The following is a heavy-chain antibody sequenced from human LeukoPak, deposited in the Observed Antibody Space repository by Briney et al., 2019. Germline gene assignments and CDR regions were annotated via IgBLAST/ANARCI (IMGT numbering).Heavy chain of an antibody. CDR3: ARDFLSYDGSENHFEDTFAI. Sequence: ASVKVSCKASGDSFDRYGVSWVRQAPGQGLEWLGWIGAFNGNTNYAQNLQGRVTMTADTSTTTAYMELRSLSSDDTAVYYCARDFLSYDGSENHFEDTFAIWGQGTMVTVSS. J-gene: IGHJ3*02. CDR1: GDSFDRYG. CDR2: IGAFNGNT. D-gene: IGHD3-22*01. V-gene: IGHV1-18*01.